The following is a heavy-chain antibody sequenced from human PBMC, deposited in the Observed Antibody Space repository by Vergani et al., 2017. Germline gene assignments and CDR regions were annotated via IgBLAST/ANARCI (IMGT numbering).Heavy chain of an antibody. Sequence: QVQLVESGGGVVQPGRSLRLSCAASGFTFSSYAMHWVRQAPGKGLEWVAVISYDGSNKYYADSVKGRFTISRDNSKNTLYLQMNSLRAEDTAVYYCARDRDTAMVGAFDIWGQGTMVTVSS. V-gene: IGHV3-30-3*01. CDR2: ISYDGSNK. CDR3: ARDRDTAMVGAFDI. D-gene: IGHD5-18*01. J-gene: IGHJ3*02. CDR1: GFTFSSYA.